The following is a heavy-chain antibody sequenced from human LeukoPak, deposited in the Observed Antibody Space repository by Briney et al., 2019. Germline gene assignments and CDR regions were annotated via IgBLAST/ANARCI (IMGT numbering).Heavy chain of an antibody. CDR2: ISTGGGT. J-gene: IGHJ4*02. CDR3: VKWDCLTKGSVVDY. D-gene: IGHD3/OR15-3a*01. Sequence: PGGSLRLSCSASGFIFSRYSMHWVRQAPGKGLEYVSGISTGGGTYYADSVKGRFTVSRDNSKNTLYLQLSSLRTEDTAVYYCVKWDCLTKGSVVDYWGQGTLVTVSS. V-gene: IGHV3-64D*06. CDR1: GFIFSRYS.